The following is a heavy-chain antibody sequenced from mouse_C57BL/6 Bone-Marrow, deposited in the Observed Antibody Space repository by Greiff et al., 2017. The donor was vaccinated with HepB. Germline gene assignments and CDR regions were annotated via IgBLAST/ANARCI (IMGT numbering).Heavy chain of an antibody. Sequence: VQLQQSGAELVRPGASVKLSCTASGFNIKDDYMHWVKQRPEQGLEWIGWIDPENGDTEYASKFQGKATITADTSSNTAYLQLSSLTSEDTAVYYCTTSMVTTNYFDYWGQGTTLTVSS. V-gene: IGHV14-4*01. J-gene: IGHJ2*01. CDR3: TTSMVTTNYFDY. CDR2: IDPENGDT. D-gene: IGHD2-2*01. CDR1: GFNIKDDY.